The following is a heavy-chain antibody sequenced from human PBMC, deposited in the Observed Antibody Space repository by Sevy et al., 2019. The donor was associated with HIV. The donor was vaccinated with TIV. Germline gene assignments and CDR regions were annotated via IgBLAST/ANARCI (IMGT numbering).Heavy chain of an antibody. CDR2: LSFGGGGI. V-gene: IGHV3-23*01. CDR1: GFTFSNYS. D-gene: IGHD2-8*01. Sequence: GGSLRLSCAASGFTFSNYSLSWVGKPPGRGLGWVSTLSFGGGGINYADSVKGRFTISRDNSKSSVYLQMNNLRPEDTAVYYCAREGCTKPHDYWGQGTLVTVSS. J-gene: IGHJ4*02. CDR3: AREGCTKPHDY.